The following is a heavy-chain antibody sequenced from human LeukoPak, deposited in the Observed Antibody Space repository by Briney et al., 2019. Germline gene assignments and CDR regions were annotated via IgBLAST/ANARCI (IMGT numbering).Heavy chain of an antibody. Sequence: GGSLRLSCAASGFTFNTYSMSWVRQAPGKGLEWVSSISTSTSYIYYADSVKGRFTISRDNAKNSLYLQMNSLRAEDTAVYYCARGLLAGVFDYWGQGTLVTVSS. CDR1: GFTFNTYS. J-gene: IGHJ4*02. V-gene: IGHV3-21*01. D-gene: IGHD3-22*01. CDR2: ISTSTSYI. CDR3: ARGLLAGVFDY.